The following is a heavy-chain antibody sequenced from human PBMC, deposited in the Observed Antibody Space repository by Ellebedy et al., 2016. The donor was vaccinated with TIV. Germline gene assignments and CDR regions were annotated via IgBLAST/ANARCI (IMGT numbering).Heavy chain of an antibody. J-gene: IGHJ4*02. Sequence: GESLKISXAASGFTFSSYGMHWVRQAPGKGLEWVAVIWYDGNNKYYADSVKGRFTISRDDSKNTVYLQMNSLRADDTAVYYCARDGAPYFGSGSYICYFDYWGQGTLVTVSS. V-gene: IGHV3-33*01. CDR3: ARDGAPYFGSGSYICYFDY. CDR1: GFTFSSYG. D-gene: IGHD3-10*01. CDR2: IWYDGNNK.